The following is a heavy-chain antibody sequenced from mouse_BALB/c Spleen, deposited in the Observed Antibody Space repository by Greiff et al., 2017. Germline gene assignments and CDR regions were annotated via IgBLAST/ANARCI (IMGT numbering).Heavy chain of an antibody. V-gene: IGHV1-80*01. D-gene: IGHD2-10*02. J-gene: IGHJ3*01. CDR1: GYAFSSYW. CDR2: IYPGDGDT. Sequence: QVHVKQSGAELVRPGSSVKISCKASGYAFSSYWMNWVKQRPGQGLEWIGQIYPGDGDTNYNGKFKGKATLTADKSSSTAYMQLSSLTSEDSAVYFCARKGEYGNYWFAYWGQGTLVTVSA. CDR3: ARKGEYGNYWFAY.